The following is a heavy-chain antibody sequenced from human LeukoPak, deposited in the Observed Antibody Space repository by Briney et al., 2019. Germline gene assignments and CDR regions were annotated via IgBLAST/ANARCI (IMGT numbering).Heavy chain of an antibody. CDR2: IGTSDSST. CDR3: ARADYYDSSGYYGMAAPGAALYYYGMDV. D-gene: IGHD3-22*01. CDR1: GFTFSSYE. Sequence: GGSLRLSCAASGFTFSSYEMNWVRQAPGKGLEWVSYIGTSDSSTYYADSVKGRFTISRDNAKNSLYLQMHSLRAEDTAVYYCARADYYDSSGYYGMAAPGAALYYYGMDVWGQGTTVTVSS. J-gene: IGHJ6*02. V-gene: IGHV3-48*03.